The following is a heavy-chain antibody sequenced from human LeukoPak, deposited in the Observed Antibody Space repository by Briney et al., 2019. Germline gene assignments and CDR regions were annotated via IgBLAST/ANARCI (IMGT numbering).Heavy chain of an antibody. CDR3: AREIGYCTNGVCYKGDFDY. D-gene: IGHD2-8*01. V-gene: IGHV4-59*12. CDR1: GGSISNYF. Sequence: SETLSLTCTVSGGSISNYFWSWIRQPPGKGLEWIGYIYYSGSTNYNPSVKSRITMSVDISKNHFSLKLSSVTAADTAVYYCAREIGYCTNGVCYKGDFDYWGQGTLVTVSS. CDR2: IYYSGST. J-gene: IGHJ4*02.